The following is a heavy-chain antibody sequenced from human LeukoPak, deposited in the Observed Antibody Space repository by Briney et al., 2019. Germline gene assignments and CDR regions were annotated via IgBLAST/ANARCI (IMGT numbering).Heavy chain of an antibody. J-gene: IGHJ4*02. CDR2: FDPEDGET. CDR1: GYTLTELS. V-gene: IGHV1-24*01. CDR3: AKPLIPVAGTLYFDY. D-gene: IGHD6-19*01. Sequence: ASVKVSCKVSGYTLTELSMHWVRQAPGKGLEWMGGFDPEDGETFYAQKFQGRVTMTEDTSTDTAYMELSSLRSEDTAVYYCAKPLIPVAGTLYFDYWGQGTLVTVSS.